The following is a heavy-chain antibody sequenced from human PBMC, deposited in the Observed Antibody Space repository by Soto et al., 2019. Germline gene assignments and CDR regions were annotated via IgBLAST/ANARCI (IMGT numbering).Heavy chain of an antibody. CDR2: ISGSGDNT. CDR1: GFTFSSYA. J-gene: IGHJ6*03. Sequence: EVQLLESGGGLVQLGGSLRLSCAASGFTFSSYALNWVRQAPGKGLEWVSVISGSGDNTYYADSVKGRFTISRDNSKNTLYLQMNSLRAEATAVYYCAKDLGTDDFWSAYYTYYYMDVWGKGTTVTVSS. V-gene: IGHV3-23*01. D-gene: IGHD3-3*01. CDR3: AKDLGTDDFWSAYYTYYYMDV.